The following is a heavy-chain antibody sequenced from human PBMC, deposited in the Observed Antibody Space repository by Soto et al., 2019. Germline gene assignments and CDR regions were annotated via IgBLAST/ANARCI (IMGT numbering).Heavy chain of an antibody. J-gene: IGHJ3*02. CDR1: GDSVSSNSAA. CDR2: TYYRSKWYN. CDR3: ARATSGFCSGGSCFIFIKSYAFDI. D-gene: IGHD2-15*01. Sequence: SQTLSLTCAISGDSVSSNSAAWNWIRQSPSRGLEWLGRTYYRSKWYNDYAVSVKSRITINPDTSKNQFSLQLNSVTPEDTAVYYCARATSGFCSGGSCFIFIKSYAFDIWGKGLMVTVSS. V-gene: IGHV6-1*01.